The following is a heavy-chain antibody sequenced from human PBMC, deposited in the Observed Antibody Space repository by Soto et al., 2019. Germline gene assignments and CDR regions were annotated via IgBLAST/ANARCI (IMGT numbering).Heavy chain of an antibody. Sequence: QVQLVQSGAEVKKPGSSVKVSCKASGGAFTDYIFDWVRQAPGQGLEWMGGIIPMFGTPKYAQKFQHRVTITADVSTGTAYMELNRLRFDDTAVYYCAGGRDQPPVGLYFESWGEGTRVTVSS. CDR2: IIPMFGTP. CDR3: AGGRDQPPVGLYFES. D-gene: IGHD1-26*01. V-gene: IGHV1-69*01. J-gene: IGHJ4*02. CDR1: GGAFTDYI.